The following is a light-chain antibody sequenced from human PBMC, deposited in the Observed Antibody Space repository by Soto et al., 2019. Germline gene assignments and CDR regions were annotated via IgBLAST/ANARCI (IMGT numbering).Light chain of an antibody. V-gene: IGKV3-20*01. CDR3: QQYGSSPYT. J-gene: IGKJ2*01. CDR2: GAS. Sequence: EIVLTQSPGTLSLSPGERATLSCRASQSVSSDYLAWYQQKPGQAPRLLLYGASNRATAIPDRFSGSGSGTDFTLTISRLEPEDFAVYSCQQYGSSPYTFCQGTKLEI. CDR1: QSVSSDY.